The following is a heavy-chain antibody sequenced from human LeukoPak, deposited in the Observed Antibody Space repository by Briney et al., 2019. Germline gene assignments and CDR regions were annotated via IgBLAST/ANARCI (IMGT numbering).Heavy chain of an antibody. Sequence: GGSLRLSCAASGFTFSTYWMNWFRQTPGKGLEWVAKIKADGGEKDHVASVKGRFTISRDNAKNSLYLQMNSLRAEDTAVYYCARFIAAPYYFDYWGRGTLVTVSS. CDR3: ARFIAAPYYFDY. J-gene: IGHJ4*02. D-gene: IGHD6-13*01. V-gene: IGHV3-7*01. CDR1: GFTFSTYW. CDR2: IKADGGEK.